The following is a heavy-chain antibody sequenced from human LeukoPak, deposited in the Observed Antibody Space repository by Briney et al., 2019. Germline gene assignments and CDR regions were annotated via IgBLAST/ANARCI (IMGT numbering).Heavy chain of an antibody. V-gene: IGHV3-23*01. CDR2: ISEGGANT. CDR3: ARDGGGGLDY. D-gene: IGHD2-15*01. J-gene: IGHJ4*02. Sequence: GGSLRLSCAASGFTFSTYAMTWVRQAPGQGLEWVSGISEGGANTYYADSVKGRFTISRDNAKNSLYLQMNSLRAEDTAVYYCARDGGGGLDYWGQGTLVTVSS. CDR1: GFTFSTYA.